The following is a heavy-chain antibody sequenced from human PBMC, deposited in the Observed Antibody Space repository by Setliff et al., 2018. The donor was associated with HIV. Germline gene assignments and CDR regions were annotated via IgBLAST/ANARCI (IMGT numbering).Heavy chain of an antibody. Sequence: GASVKVSCKASGYTFTSYAMHWVRQAPGQRLEWMGWINAGNGNTKYSQKFQGRVTITRDTSASTAYMELGSLRDEDTAVYYCASGGWSTYYYYGMDVWGQGTTVTVLL. D-gene: IGHD6-19*01. CDR3: ASGGWSTYYYYGMDV. CDR2: INAGNGNT. J-gene: IGHJ6*02. CDR1: GYTFTSYA. V-gene: IGHV1-3*01.